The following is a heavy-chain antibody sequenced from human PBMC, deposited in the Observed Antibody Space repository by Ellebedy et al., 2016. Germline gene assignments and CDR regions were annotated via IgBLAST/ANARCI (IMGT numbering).Heavy chain of an antibody. J-gene: IGHJ6*02. D-gene: IGHD3-9*01. V-gene: IGHV3-21*01. CDR2: ISSSSSYI. CDR3: ARASRYFDGTYIMDV. CDR1: GFIFGSYS. Sequence: GESLKISXAASGFIFGSYSMNWVRQAPGQGLEWVSFISSSSSYIYYADSLKGRFTISRDNAKNSLYLQMNSLRAEDTAVYYCARASRYFDGTYIMDVWGQGTTVTVSS.